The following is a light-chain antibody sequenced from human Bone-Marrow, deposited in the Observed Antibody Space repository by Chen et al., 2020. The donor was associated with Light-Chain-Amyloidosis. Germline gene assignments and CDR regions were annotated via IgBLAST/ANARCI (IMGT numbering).Light chain of an antibody. V-gene: IGLV2-14*01. CDR1: SGDVGTYNY. CDR3: SSFTSSSSYV. Sequence: QSALTQPASVSESPGQSITISCTGTSGDVGTYNYVSWYQQHPGKAPKVMIYAVSNRPSGVSNRFSGSKSGNTASLTISGLQAEDEADCYCSSFTSSSSYVFGPGTKVTVL. J-gene: IGLJ1*01. CDR2: AVS.